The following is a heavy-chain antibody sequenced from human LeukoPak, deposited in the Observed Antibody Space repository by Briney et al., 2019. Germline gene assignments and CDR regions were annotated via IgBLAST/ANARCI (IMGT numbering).Heavy chain of an antibody. CDR1: AASISNYY. CDR3: ASRRSGYRYTFEG. CDR2: ISTSGST. D-gene: IGHD3-22*01. V-gene: IGHV4-4*09. Sequence: PSETLSLTCAVSAASISNYYWSWIRQAPGKGLEWIGYISTSGSTNYNPSLKSRVSISLDTSKNRFSLNLDFVTAADTAVYYFASRRSGYRYTFEGWGQGALVTVS. J-gene: IGHJ4*02.